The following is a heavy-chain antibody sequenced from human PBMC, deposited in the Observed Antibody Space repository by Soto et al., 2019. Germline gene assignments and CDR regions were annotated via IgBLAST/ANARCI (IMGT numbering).Heavy chain of an antibody. D-gene: IGHD3-22*01. CDR1: GTTLEDYA. V-gene: IGHV3-9*01. J-gene: IGHJ4*02. Sequence: PGGSLRPSCAAPGTTLEDYAMHWVRQAPGKGLEWVSGISWNSGSIGYADSVKGRSTISRDNAKNSLYLQLNSLRAEDTALYYCGKSCPGGYYDSSPSFDFWGQGTLVTVSS. CDR2: ISWNSGSI. CDR3: GKSCPGGYYDSSPSFDF.